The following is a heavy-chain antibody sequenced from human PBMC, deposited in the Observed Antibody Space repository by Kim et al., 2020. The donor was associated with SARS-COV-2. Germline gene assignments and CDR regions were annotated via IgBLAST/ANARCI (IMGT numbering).Heavy chain of an antibody. CDR1: GFTFSTYG. D-gene: IGHD3-22*01. CDR3: ARDQVSGYDSSGYYFY. CDR2: IWYDGSNK. V-gene: IGHV3-33*01. J-gene: IGHJ4*02. Sequence: GGSLRLSCAASGFTFSTYGMHWVRQATGKGLEWVARIWYDGSNKYYADSVKGRFTISRDNSKNTLYLQMNSLRAEDTAVYYCARDQVSGYDSSGYYFYWGQGTLVTVSS.